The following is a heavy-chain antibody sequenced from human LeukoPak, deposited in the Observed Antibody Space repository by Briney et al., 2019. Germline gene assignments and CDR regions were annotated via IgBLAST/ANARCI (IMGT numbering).Heavy chain of an antibody. D-gene: IGHD4-17*01. CDR1: GGSISSGSYY. J-gene: IGHJ4*02. Sequence: SQTLSLTCTVSGGSISSGSYYWSWIRQPAGKGLEWIGRIYTSGSTNYNPSLKSRVTISVDTSKNQFSLKLSAVTAADTAVYYCARSFYGEFDYWGQGTLVTVSS. CDR3: ARSFYGEFDY. CDR2: IYTSGST. V-gene: IGHV4-61*02.